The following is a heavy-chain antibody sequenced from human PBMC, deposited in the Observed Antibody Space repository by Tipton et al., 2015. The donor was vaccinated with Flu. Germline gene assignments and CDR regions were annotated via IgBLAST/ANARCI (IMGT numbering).Heavy chain of an antibody. J-gene: IGHJ3*02. CDR1: GYSFTNYW. CDR2: IYLDDSDA. CDR3: AREDYYDISGQSPNDAFDI. D-gene: IGHD3-22*01. V-gene: IGHV5-51*03. Sequence: QLVQSGAEVKKPGESLKISCKASGYSFTNYWIAWVRQMPGKGLEWMGIIYLDDSDARYSPSFQGQVTISADKSISTAYLQGSSLKASDTAMYYCAREDYYDISGQSPNDAFDIWGQGTMVTVSS.